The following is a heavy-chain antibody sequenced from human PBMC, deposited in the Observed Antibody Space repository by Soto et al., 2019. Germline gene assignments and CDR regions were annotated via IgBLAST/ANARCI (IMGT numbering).Heavy chain of an antibody. CDR2: ISYDGSNK. V-gene: IGHV3-30*18. CDR3: AKGAAGHYWYFDL. Sequence: QVQLVESGGGVVQPGRSLRLSCAASGFTFSSYGMHWFRQAPGKWLEWVAVISYDGSNKYYADSVKGRFTISRDNSKNTLYLQMNSLRAEDTAVYYCAKGAAGHYWYFDLWGRGTLVTVSS. D-gene: IGHD6-13*01. CDR1: GFTFSSYG. J-gene: IGHJ2*01.